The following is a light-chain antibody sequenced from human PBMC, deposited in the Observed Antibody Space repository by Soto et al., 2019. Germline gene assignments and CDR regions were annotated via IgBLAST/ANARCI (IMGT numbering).Light chain of an antibody. J-gene: IGKJ1*01. CDR1: QSVSGSY. CDR3: QQYAGSPQT. V-gene: IGKV3-20*01. CDR2: GAS. Sequence: EIVLTQSPGTLSLSPRERATLSCRASQSVSGSYLAWYQQKPGQAPRLLIYGASSRATGISDRFSGSGSGTDFPLTISRLEHEDFAVYYCQQYAGSPQTFGQGTKVEI.